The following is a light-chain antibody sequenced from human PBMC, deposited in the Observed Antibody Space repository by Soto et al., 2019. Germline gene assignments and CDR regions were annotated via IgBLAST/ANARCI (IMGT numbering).Light chain of an antibody. CDR1: QTISSW. CDR3: QHYNSYSEA. CDR2: KAS. V-gene: IGKV1-5*03. Sequence: DIQMTQSPSTLSGSVGDRVTITCRASQTISSWLAWYQQKPGKAPKLLIYKASTLKSGVPSRFSGSGSGTELTLTICCLQPDYFATYFCQHYNSYSEAFGQGTKVDLK. J-gene: IGKJ1*01.